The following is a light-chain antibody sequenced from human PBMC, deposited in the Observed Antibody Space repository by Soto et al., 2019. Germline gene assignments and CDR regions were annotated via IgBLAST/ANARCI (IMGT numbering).Light chain of an antibody. Sequence: QLVLTQSPSASASLGASVKLTCTLSSGHSSYAIAWPQQQPEKGPRYLMKLNSDGSHSKGDGIPDRFSGSSSGAERCLTISSLQSEDEADYYFQTWGRGILFGGGTKVTVL. CDR2: LNSDGSH. V-gene: IGLV4-69*01. J-gene: IGLJ2*01. CDR1: SGHSSYA. CDR3: QTWGRGIL.